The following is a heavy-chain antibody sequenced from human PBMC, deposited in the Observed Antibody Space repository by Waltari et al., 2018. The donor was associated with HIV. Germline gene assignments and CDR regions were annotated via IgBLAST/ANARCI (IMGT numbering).Heavy chain of an antibody. D-gene: IGHD3-22*01. V-gene: IGHV4-4*07. CDR2: IYTSGST. J-gene: IGHJ2*01. CDR1: GGSINSYY. Sequence: QVQLQQSGPRLMKPSETLSLTCIVSGGSINSYYWNWIRQPAGKALEWIGRIYTSGSTKYNPSLRSRFSMSIATSKNQFSLNLTSVTAADTAVYYCARGTYYFDTSSGYPPLDLWGRGTLVTVSS. CDR3: ARGTYYFDTSSGYPPLDL.